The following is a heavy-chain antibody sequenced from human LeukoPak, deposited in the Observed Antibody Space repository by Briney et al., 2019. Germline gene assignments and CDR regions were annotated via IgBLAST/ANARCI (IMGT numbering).Heavy chain of an antibody. V-gene: IGHV4-39*07. D-gene: IGHD3-22*01. CDR2: IYYSGST. CDR1: GGSISSSRYY. J-gene: IGHJ4*02. CDR3: AREGFRYYYDSSGYYYFDY. Sequence: SETLSLTCTVSGGSISSSRYYWGWIRQPPGKGLEWIGSIYYSGSTYYNPSLKSRVTISVDTSKNQFSLKLSSVTAADTAVYYCAREGFRYYYDSSGYYYFDYWGQGTLVTVSS.